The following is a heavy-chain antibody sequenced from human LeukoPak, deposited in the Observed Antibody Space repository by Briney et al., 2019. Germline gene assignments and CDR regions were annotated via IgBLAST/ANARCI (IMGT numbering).Heavy chain of an antibody. CDR2: MYYSGST. Sequence: PSETLSLTCTVSGDSITGSSYYWGWIRQPPGKGLEWIGSMYYSGSTYSNPSLKSRVTISADTSKNQFSLKLKSVTAADTAVYYCARQYYDSTGYYYFDYWGQGTLGTVSS. J-gene: IGHJ4*02. CDR3: ARQYYDSTGYYYFDY. D-gene: IGHD3-22*01. V-gene: IGHV4-39*01. CDR1: GDSITGSSYY.